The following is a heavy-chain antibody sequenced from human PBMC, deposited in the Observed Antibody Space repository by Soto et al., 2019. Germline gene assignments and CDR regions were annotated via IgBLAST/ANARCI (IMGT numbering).Heavy chain of an antibody. Sequence: GGSLRLCCAASGLTFSSYWMSWVRQAPGKGLEWVANIKQDGSEKYYVDSVKGRFTISRDNAKNSLYLQMNSLRAEDTAVYYCARDPSIVLVPAATYYYYYYGMDVWGQGTTVTVSS. CDR2: IKQDGSEK. CDR3: ARDPSIVLVPAATYYYYYYGMDV. CDR1: GLTFSSYW. J-gene: IGHJ6*02. D-gene: IGHD2-2*01. V-gene: IGHV3-7*01.